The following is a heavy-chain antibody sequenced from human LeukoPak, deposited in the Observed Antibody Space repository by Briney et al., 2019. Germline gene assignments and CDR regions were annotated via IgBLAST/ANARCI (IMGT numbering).Heavy chain of an antibody. CDR3: ARVSGYSYGNFDY. D-gene: IGHD5-18*01. CDR1: GYTFTNYD. CDR2: MNPNNSNT. Sequence: ASVKVPCKASGYTFTNYDINWVRQATGQGLEWMGWMNPNNSNTGYAQKFQGRLTMTRDTSISTAYMELSSLTSEDTAVYYCARVSGYSYGNFDYWGQGTLVTVSS. J-gene: IGHJ4*02. V-gene: IGHV1-8*01.